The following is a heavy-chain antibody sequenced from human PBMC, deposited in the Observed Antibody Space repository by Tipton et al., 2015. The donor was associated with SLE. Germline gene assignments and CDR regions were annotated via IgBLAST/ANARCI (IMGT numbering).Heavy chain of an antibody. D-gene: IGHD3-3*01. J-gene: IGHJ3*02. Sequence: TLSLTCTVSGGSVSSSSHYWVWIRQPPGKGLEWIGNIFYSGSANYNPSLRSRVTLSVDTSKNQFSLKLNSVNAADTAVYYCARLESGYYDAFDMWGQGTMVTVSS. V-gene: IGHV4-39*01. CDR2: IFYSGSA. CDR3: ARLESGYYDAFDM. CDR1: GGSVSSSSHY.